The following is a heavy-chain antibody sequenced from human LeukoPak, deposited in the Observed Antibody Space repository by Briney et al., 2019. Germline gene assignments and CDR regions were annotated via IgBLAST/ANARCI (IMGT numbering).Heavy chain of an antibody. V-gene: IGHV2-5*01. CDR2: IYYNDDK. CDR1: DFSLSTPGMG. Sequence: SGPTLVNPTQTLTLTCTFSDFSLSTPGMGVCWIRQPPGKALEWLAFIYYNDDKRYSPSLRSRLTITRDTSKNQVVLAMTNMDPVDTATYYCAHLVVTIDWRSYFDYWGQGALVTVSS. D-gene: IGHD3-9*01. CDR3: AHLVVTIDWRSYFDY. J-gene: IGHJ4*02.